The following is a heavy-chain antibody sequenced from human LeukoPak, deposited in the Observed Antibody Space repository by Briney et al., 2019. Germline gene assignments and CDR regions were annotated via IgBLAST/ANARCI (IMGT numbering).Heavy chain of an antibody. V-gene: IGHV3-23*01. CDR2: ISGSGGST. CDR1: VFTYRSDA. Sequence: PGGSLKGYEAAFVFTYRSDAIEWLRQASGKGLEWVSAISGSGGSTYYADSVKGRFTISRNNSKNTLYLQMNSLRAEDTAVLYCAKDTYSAKISLWRDWGQGTLVTVSS. CDR3: AKDTYSAKISLWRD. D-gene: IGHD5-18*01. J-gene: IGHJ4*02.